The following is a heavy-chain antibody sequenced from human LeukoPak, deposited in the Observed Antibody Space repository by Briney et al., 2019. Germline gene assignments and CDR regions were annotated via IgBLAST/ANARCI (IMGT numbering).Heavy chain of an antibody. V-gene: IGHV3-15*04. CDR1: GFTFNSYW. D-gene: IGHD5-18*01. Sequence: GGSQRLSCAASGFTFNSYWMSWVRQAPGKGLEWVGRIESKTDGGTTDYAAPVKGRFTISRDDSKNTLYLQMNSLKTEDTAVYYCGTLWLDYWGQGTLVTVSS. CDR2: IESKTDGGTT. CDR3: GTLWLDY. J-gene: IGHJ4*02.